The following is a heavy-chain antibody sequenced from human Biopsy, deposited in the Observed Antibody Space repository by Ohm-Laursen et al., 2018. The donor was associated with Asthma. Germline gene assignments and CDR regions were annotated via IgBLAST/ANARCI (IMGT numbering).Heavy chain of an antibody. J-gene: IGHJ5*02. CDR2: VHSSGST. CDR1: PGSIDDYY. D-gene: IGHD6-13*01. V-gene: IGHV4-59*01. CDR3: ARATSTWSQSGPHFFDH. Sequence: SQTLSLTCTVSPGSIDDYYWNWIRQFPGKGLEWIDYVHSSGSTRFNPSLKSRVTVSVDTSVDQVSLKLSSVSAADTAIYYCARATSTWSQSGPHFFDHWGPGTLVTVSS.